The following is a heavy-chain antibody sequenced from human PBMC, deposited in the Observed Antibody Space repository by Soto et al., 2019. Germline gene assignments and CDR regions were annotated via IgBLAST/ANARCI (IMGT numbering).Heavy chain of an antibody. D-gene: IGHD2-8*01. CDR2: ISGSGGST. Sequence: EVQLLESGGGLVQPGGSLRLSCAASGFTFSSYAMSWVRQAPGKGLEWVSAISGSGGSTYYADSVKGRFTISRDNSKNTLYLQMNSLRAEDTAVYYCAKDHCTNGVCYDRFDYWGQGTLVTVSS. CDR1: GFTFSSYA. CDR3: AKDHCTNGVCYDRFDY. V-gene: IGHV3-23*01. J-gene: IGHJ4*02.